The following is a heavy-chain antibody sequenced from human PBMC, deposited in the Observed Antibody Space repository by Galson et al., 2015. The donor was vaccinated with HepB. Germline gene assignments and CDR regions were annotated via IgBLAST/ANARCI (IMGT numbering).Heavy chain of an antibody. D-gene: IGHD5/OR15-5a*01. V-gene: IGHV3-33*01. CDR1: GFTFSNYG. J-gene: IGHJ4*02. CDR3: ARAVSGPGGD. Sequence: SLRLSCAASGFTFSNYGMHWVRQALGKGLEWVSLIWYDGSNKYYADSVKGRFTISRDNSKNTLYLQMNSLRAEDTAVYYCARAVSGPGGDWGQGTLVTVSS. CDR2: IWYDGSNK.